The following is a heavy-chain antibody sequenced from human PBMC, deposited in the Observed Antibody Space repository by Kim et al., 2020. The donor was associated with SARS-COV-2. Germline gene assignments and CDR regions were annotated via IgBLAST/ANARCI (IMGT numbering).Heavy chain of an antibody. Sequence: QQFQGRGTMTRDTSTSPVYMELSSLRSEDTAVYYCARNYGDYGSDSWFDPWGQGTLVTVSS. V-gene: IGHV1-46*01. J-gene: IGHJ5*02. CDR3: ARNYGDYGSDSWFDP. D-gene: IGHD4-17*01.